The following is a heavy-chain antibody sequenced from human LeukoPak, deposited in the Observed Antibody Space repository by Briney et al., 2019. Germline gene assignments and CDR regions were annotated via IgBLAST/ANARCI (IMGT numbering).Heavy chain of an antibody. V-gene: IGHV3-74*01. Sequence: GGSLRLSCATSGFTFSTYWMNWVRQAPGKGLVWVSRINPDGSDTGYADSVKGRFTISRDNAKNTLYLQMNSLRAEDTAVYYCARGDLGAFDIWGQGTMVTVSS. CDR3: ARGDLGAFDI. CDR1: GFTFSTYW. J-gene: IGHJ3*02. CDR2: INPDGSDT. D-gene: IGHD2-21*02.